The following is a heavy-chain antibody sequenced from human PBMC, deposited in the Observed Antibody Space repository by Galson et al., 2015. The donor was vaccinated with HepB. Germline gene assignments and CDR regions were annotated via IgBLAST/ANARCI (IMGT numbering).Heavy chain of an antibody. CDR2: IKEDGSEK. J-gene: IGHJ5*02. Sequence: SLRLSCAASGFTFGTYWMTWVRQAPGKGLEWVANIKEDGSEKVYADSVKGRFTISRDNVKNSLYLQMNSLRAEDTAVYYCARQGRTYNAWGQGTLVTVSS. D-gene: IGHD1-14*01. V-gene: IGHV3-7*01. CDR3: ARQGRTYNA. CDR1: GFTFGTYW.